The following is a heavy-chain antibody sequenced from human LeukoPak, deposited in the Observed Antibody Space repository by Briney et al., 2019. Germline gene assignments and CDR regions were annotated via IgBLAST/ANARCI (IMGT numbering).Heavy chain of an antibody. CDR1: GFTFSSYW. Sequence: GRSLRLSCAASGFTFSSYWMSWVRQAPGKGLEWVANIKQDGSEKYYVDSVKGRFTISRDNAKNSLYLQMNSLRAEDTAVYYCARDSSSWPPVNLFSDYWGQGTLVTVSS. J-gene: IGHJ4*02. CDR3: ARDSSSWPPVNLFSDY. D-gene: IGHD6-13*01. V-gene: IGHV3-7*01. CDR2: IKQDGSEK.